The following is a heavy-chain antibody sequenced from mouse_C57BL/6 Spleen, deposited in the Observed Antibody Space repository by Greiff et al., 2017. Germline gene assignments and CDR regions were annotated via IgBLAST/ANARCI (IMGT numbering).Heavy chain of an antibody. Sequence: VQLQQSGPGMVKPSQSLSLTCTVTGYSITSGYDWHWIRHFPGNKLEWMGYISYSGSTNYNPSLKSRISITHDTSKNHFFLKLNSVTTEDTATYYCARDDGYSWYFDVWGTGTTVTVSS. D-gene: IGHD2-3*01. CDR3: ARDDGYSWYFDV. V-gene: IGHV3-1*01. CDR2: ISYSGST. CDR1: GYSITSGYD. J-gene: IGHJ1*03.